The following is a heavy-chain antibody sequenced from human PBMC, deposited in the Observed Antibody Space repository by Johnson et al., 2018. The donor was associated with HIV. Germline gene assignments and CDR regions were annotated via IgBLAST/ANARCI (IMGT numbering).Heavy chain of an antibody. CDR1: GFTFSSYA. CDR3: ARGVSSGYYSNAFDV. CDR2: INWNGGST. D-gene: IGHD3-22*01. Sequence: VQLVESGGGVVQPGRSLRLSCAASGFTFSSYAMHWVRQAPGKGLEWVSGINWNGGSTGYADSVKGRFTISRDSAKNSLYLQMNSLRAEDTALYYCARGVSSGYYSNAFDVWGQGTMATVSS. J-gene: IGHJ3*01. V-gene: IGHV3-20*04.